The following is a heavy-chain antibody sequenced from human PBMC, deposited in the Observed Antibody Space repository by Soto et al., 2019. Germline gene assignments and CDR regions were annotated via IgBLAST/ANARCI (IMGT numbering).Heavy chain of an antibody. J-gene: IGHJ4*02. V-gene: IGHV4-31*03. CDR2: IYYSGST. Sequence: SETLSLTCTVSGGSITSSSYYWGWIRQPPGKGLEWIGYIYYSGSTYYNPSLKSRVTISVDTSKNQFSLKLSSVTAADTAVYYCESTYYNASSGPFDYWGQGTLVTVS. D-gene: IGHD3-22*01. CDR3: ESTYYNASSGPFDY. CDR1: GGSITSSSYY.